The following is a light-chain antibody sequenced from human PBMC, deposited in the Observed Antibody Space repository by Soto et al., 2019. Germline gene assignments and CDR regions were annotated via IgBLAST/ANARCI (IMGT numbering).Light chain of an antibody. CDR1: QSVTSSY. Sequence: DIGLTQSPGTLSLSPGEGATLSCRASQSVTSSYLAWYQQKPGQAPRLLIYDASSRATGIPDRFSGSGSGKDFTLTLSRLEPEDFAVYYCQQYGSSVFTFGPGTKV. CDR3: QQYGSSVFT. J-gene: IGKJ3*01. CDR2: DAS. V-gene: IGKV3-20*01.